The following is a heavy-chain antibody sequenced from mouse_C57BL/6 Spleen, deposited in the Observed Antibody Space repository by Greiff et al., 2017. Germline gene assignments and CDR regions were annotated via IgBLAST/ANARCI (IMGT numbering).Heavy chain of an antibody. D-gene: IGHD1-1*01. CDR3: ARDNTTVVEQY. CDR2: IYPRSGNT. CDR1: GYTFTSYG. J-gene: IGHJ2*01. V-gene: IGHV1-81*01. Sequence: VQLQQSGAELVRPGASVKLSCTASGYTFTSYGMSWVKQRTGQGLEWIGEIYPRSGNTYYNEKFKGKATLTADKSSSTAYLELRSLTSEDSAVYGCARDNTTVVEQYWGQGTTLTVSS.